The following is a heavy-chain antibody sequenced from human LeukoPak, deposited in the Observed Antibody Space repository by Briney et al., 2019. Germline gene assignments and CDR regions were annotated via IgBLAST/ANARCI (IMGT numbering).Heavy chain of an antibody. Sequence: SETLSLTCTVSGGSISSYYWSWIRQPPGKGLEWIGTIYYSGTTDYNPSLKSRVTMSVDTSKNQLSLKLSSVTAADTAVYYCARHGGYSYGYVYYYYYMDVWGKGTTVTISS. D-gene: IGHD5-18*01. V-gene: IGHV4-59*04. CDR1: GGSISSYY. CDR2: IYYSGTT. CDR3: ARHGGYSYGYVYYYYYMDV. J-gene: IGHJ6*03.